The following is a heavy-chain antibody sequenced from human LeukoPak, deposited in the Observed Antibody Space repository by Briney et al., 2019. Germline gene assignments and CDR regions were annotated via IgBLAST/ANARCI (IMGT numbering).Heavy chain of an antibody. Sequence: ASVKVSCKASGYTFTSYGISWVRQAPGQGLELMRLISAYNGNTNYAQKLQGRVTITRNTSISTAYMELSSLGSEDTAVYYCARIRVRGAFDIWGQGTMVTVSS. CDR3: ARIRVRGAFDI. J-gene: IGHJ3*02. D-gene: IGHD3-10*01. CDR2: ISAYNGNT. CDR1: GYTFTSYG. V-gene: IGHV1-18*01.